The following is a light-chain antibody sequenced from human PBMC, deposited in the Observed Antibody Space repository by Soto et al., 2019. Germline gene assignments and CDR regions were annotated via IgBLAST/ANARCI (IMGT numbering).Light chain of an antibody. CDR2: SNN. CDR3: AAWDDSLNGWV. J-gene: IGLJ3*02. Sequence: QSVLTQPTSASGTPGQRVTISCSGSSSNIGSNTVNWYQQLPGTAPKLLIYSNNQRPSGVPDRFSGSKSGTSASLAISGLQSEDEADYYCAAWDDSLNGWVFGGGTKLTV. V-gene: IGLV1-44*01. CDR1: SSNIGSNT.